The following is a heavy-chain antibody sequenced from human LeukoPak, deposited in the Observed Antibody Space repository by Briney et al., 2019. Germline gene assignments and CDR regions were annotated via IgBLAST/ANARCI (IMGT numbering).Heavy chain of an antibody. Sequence: GGSLRLSCAASGFTFSSYDMHWVRQTTGKGLEWVSGIGTAGATYYPGSVKGRFTISRENAKNSLYLQMNNLRAGDTAVYYCARATAGFDYWGQGTLVTVSS. CDR3: ARATAGFDY. J-gene: IGHJ4*02. V-gene: IGHV3-13*01. CDR2: IGTAGAT. CDR1: GFTFSSYD.